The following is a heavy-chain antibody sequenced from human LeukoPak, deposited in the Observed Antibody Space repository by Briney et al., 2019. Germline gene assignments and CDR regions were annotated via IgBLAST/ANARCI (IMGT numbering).Heavy chain of an antibody. Sequence: SETLSLTCTVSGYPISSGYYWGWIRPPPGKGLEWIGSIYHSGSTYYNPSLKSRVTISVDTSKNQFSLKLSSVTAADTAVYYCARDPYYYDSSGHAPDAFDIWGQGTMVTVSS. D-gene: IGHD3-22*01. CDR2: IYHSGST. J-gene: IGHJ3*02. CDR3: ARDPYYYDSSGHAPDAFDI. CDR1: GYPISSGYY. V-gene: IGHV4-38-2*02.